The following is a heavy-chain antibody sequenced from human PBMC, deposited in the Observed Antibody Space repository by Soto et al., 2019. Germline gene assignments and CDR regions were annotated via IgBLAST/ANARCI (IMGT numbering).Heavy chain of an antibody. Sequence: GGSLRLSCAASGFTFSDYYMSWIRQAPGKGLEWVSYIGSSSSYTDYGDSVKGRFTISRDNAKNSLYLQMNSLRVEDTAVYYCARVPPGEFDFWSGSEILYFDYWGQGALVTVSS. V-gene: IGHV3-11*06. CDR3: ARVPPGEFDFWSGSEILYFDY. CDR1: GFTFSDYY. J-gene: IGHJ4*02. D-gene: IGHD3-3*01. CDR2: IGSSSSYT.